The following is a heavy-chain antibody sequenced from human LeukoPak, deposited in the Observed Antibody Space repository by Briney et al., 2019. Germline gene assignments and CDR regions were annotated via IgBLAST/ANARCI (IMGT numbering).Heavy chain of an antibody. Sequence: GGSLRLSCAASGFTLSSYSMNWVRQAPGKGLEWVSSISSSSSYIYYADSVKGRFTISRDNAKNSLYLQMNSLRAEDTAVYYCARDSLSGYDSVPYYYMDVWGKGTTVTVSS. J-gene: IGHJ6*03. CDR2: ISSSSSYI. D-gene: IGHD5-12*01. CDR3: ARDSLSGYDSVPYYYMDV. V-gene: IGHV3-21*01. CDR1: GFTLSSYS.